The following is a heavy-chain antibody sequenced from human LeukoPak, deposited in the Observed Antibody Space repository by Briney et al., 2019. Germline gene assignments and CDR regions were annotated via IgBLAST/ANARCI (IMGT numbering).Heavy chain of an antibody. CDR3: ASGRGYSYGFDY. V-gene: IGHV3-7*01. CDR1: GFTFSSYW. CDR2: IKQGGSEK. D-gene: IGHD5-18*01. Sequence: GGSLSLSWASSGFTFSSYWMSWVRQAPGKGLEWVANIKQGGSEKYYVDSVKGRFTISRDNAKNSLYLQMNSLRAEDTAVYYCASGRGYSYGFDYWGQGTLVTVSS. J-gene: IGHJ4*02.